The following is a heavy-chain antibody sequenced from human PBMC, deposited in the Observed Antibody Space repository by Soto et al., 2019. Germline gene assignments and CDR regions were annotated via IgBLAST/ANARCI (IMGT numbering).Heavy chain of an antibody. CDR3: ARAAGNWINWFDP. V-gene: IGHV1-69*13. J-gene: IGHJ5*02. CDR1: GGTFSSYA. CDR2: IIPIFGTA. D-gene: IGHD1-20*01. Sequence: ASVKVSCKASGGTFSSYAISWVRQAPGQWLEWMGGIIPIFGTANYAQKFQGRVTITADESTSTAYMELSSLRSEDTAVYYCARAAGNWINWFDPWGQGTLVTVSS.